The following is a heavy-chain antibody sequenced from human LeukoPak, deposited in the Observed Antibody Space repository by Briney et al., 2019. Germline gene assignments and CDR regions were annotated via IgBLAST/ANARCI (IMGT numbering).Heavy chain of an antibody. CDR3: AKERGYSYGFDY. Sequence: PGGSLRLSCAASGFTFSSYGMHWVRQAPGKGLEWVAFIRYDGSNKYYADSVKGRFTISRDNSKNTLYLQMNSPRAEDTAVYYCAKERGYSYGFDYWGQGTLVTVSS. V-gene: IGHV3-30*02. CDR1: GFTFSSYG. J-gene: IGHJ4*02. CDR2: IRYDGSNK. D-gene: IGHD5-18*01.